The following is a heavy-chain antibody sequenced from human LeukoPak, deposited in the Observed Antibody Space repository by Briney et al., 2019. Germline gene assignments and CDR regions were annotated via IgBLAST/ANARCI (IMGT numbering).Heavy chain of an antibody. V-gene: IGHV1-2*02. D-gene: IGHD3-22*01. J-gene: IGHJ4*02. Sequence: ASVEVSCKASGYTFTGYYMHWVRQAPGQGLEWMGWINPNSGGTNYAQKFQGRVTMTRDTSISTAYMELSRLRSDDTAVYYCARDYYDSSGYPLAGGFDYWGQGTLVTVSS. CDR1: GYTFTGYY. CDR2: INPNSGGT. CDR3: ARDYYDSSGYPLAGGFDY.